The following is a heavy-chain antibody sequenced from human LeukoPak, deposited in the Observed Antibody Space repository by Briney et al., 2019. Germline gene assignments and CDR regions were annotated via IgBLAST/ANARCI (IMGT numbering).Heavy chain of an antibody. CDR1: GYTFTSYD. Sequence: ASVKVSCKASGYTFTSYDINWVRQATGQGLEWMGWMNPNSGNTGYAQKFQGRVTITRNTSISTAYVELSSLRSEDTAVYYCARGHKNKLYYDFWSGYERALNWFDPWGQGTLVTVSS. D-gene: IGHD3-3*01. CDR3: ARGHKNKLYYDFWSGYERALNWFDP. J-gene: IGHJ5*02. CDR2: MNPNSGNT. V-gene: IGHV1-8*03.